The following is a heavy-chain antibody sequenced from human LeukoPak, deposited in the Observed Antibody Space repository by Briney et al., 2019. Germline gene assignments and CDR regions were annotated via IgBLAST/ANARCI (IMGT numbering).Heavy chain of an antibody. D-gene: IGHD3-10*02. CDR1: GFTFSSYW. J-gene: IGHJ6*04. CDR3: AELGITMIGGV. V-gene: IGHV3-7*01. Sequence: GGSLRLSCAASGFTFSSYWMSWVRQAPGKGLEWVATIQQDGSRKYYVDSVKGRFTISRDNAKNSLYLQMNSLRAEDTAVYYCAELGITMIGGVWGKGTTVTISS. CDR2: IQQDGSRK.